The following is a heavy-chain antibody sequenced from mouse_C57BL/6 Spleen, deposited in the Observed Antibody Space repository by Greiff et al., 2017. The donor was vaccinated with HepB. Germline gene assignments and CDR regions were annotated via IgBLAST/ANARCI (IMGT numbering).Heavy chain of an antibody. Sequence: EVQGVESGEGLVKPGGSLKLSCAASGFTFSSYAMSWVRQTPEKRLEWVAYISSGGDYIYYADTVKGRFTISRDNARNTLYLQMSSLKSEDTAMYYCTRDRGSNSWFAYWGQGTLVTVSA. CDR3: TRDRGSNSWFAY. CDR2: ISSGGDYI. V-gene: IGHV5-9-1*02. J-gene: IGHJ3*01. CDR1: GFTFSSYA. D-gene: IGHD2-5*01.